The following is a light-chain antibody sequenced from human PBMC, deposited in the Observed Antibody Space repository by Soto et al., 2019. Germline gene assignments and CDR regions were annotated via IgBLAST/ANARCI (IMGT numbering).Light chain of an antibody. V-gene: IGLV2-14*01. CDR2: EVA. CDR1: SSDVGRYNY. J-gene: IGLJ1*01. CDR3: SSYTTVNTLVS. Sequence: QSVLTQPASVSGSPGQSITISCTGTSSDVGRYNYVSWYQQHPGKAPKLLIYEVANRPSGVSNRFSGSKSGNTASLTISGLQAEDEADYYCSSYTTVNTLVSFGTGTKVTVL.